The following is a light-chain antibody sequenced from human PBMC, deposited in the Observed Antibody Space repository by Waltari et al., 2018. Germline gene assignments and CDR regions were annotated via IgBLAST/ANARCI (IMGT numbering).Light chain of an antibody. CDR3: QQSYSTWT. V-gene: IGKV1-39*01. CDR1: QNINSF. Sequence: DIQMTQSPSSLSASVGDRVTITCRASQNINSFLNWYQQKPGRAPKLLIYAGSSLHSGGPSGVSGSGSGTDYTLTISSLQPEDFATYYCQQSYSTWTSGQGTKVEIK. CDR2: AGS. J-gene: IGKJ1*01.